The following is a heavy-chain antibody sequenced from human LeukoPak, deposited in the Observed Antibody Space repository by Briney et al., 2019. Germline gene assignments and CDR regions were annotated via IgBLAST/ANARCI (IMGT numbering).Heavy chain of an antibody. V-gene: IGHV5-10-1*01. Sequence: GESLKISCKGSGYSFTNYWTTWVRQMPGKGLEWMGRIDPSDSYTNYSPSLQGHVTISVDKSITTAYLQWSSLKASDTAMYYCAGEGPYGNYWGQGTLVTVSS. CDR1: GYSFTNYW. J-gene: IGHJ4*02. D-gene: IGHD1-26*01. CDR3: AGEGPYGNY. CDR2: IDPSDSYT.